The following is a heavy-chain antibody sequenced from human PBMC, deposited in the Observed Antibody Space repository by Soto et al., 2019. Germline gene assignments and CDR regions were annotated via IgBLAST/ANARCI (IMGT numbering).Heavy chain of an antibody. D-gene: IGHD3-10*01. Sequence: QVQLVQSGAEVKKPGASVKVSCKASGYTFTSYGISWVRQAPGQGLEWMGWISAYNGNTNYAQKLQGRGTMTTDTARSTADRELRSRGSDDTAVYYCARERGDWGGSGEDWGQGTLVTVSS. CDR3: ARERGDWGGSGED. CDR2: ISAYNGNT. V-gene: IGHV1-18*01. J-gene: IGHJ4*02. CDR1: GYTFTSYG.